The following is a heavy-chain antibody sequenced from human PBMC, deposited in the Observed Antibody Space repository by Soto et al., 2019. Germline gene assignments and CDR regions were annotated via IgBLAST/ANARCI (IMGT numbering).Heavy chain of an antibody. CDR3: AKDIYGSGSYYNSPFDY. Sequence: EVRLLESGGGLVQPGGSLRLSCAASGFTFSSYAMSWVRQAPGKGLERVSAISGSDGSTYYADSVKGRFTISRDNSKNTLYLQMNSLRAEDTAVYYCAKDIYGSGSYYNSPFDYWGQGPLVTVSS. J-gene: IGHJ4*02. D-gene: IGHD3-10*01. V-gene: IGHV3-23*01. CDR1: GFTFSSYA. CDR2: ISGSDGST.